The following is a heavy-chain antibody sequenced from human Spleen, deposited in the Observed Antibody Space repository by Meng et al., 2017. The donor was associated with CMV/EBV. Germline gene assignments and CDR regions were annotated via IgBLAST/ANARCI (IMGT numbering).Heavy chain of an antibody. CDR2: TKQDGSEK. J-gene: IGHJ4*03. V-gene: IGHV3-7*01. CDR1: GFIFSDYW. D-gene: IGHD1-26*01. Sequence: GESLKISCVASGFIFSDYWMSWVRQAPGKGLEWVANTKQDGSEKDYWDSVKGRFTISRDNSKNSLYLQMSSLTAEDTAVYYCARVGPRGGGAFDLWDQGTLVTVSS. CDR3: ARVGPRGGGAFDL.